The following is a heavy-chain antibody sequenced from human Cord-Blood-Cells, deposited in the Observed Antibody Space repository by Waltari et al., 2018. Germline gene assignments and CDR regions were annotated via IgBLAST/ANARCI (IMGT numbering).Heavy chain of an antibody. Sequence: QVQLVQSGAEVKKPGASVKVPCKVSGYTLTELSMHWVRQAPGKGLEWMGGFDPGDGETIYAQKFQGRVTMTEDTSTDTAYMELSRLRSEDTAVYYCATGRGATDAFDIWGQGTMVTVSS. J-gene: IGHJ3*02. V-gene: IGHV1-24*01. CDR2: FDPGDGET. CDR3: ATGRGATDAFDI. D-gene: IGHD1-26*01. CDR1: GYTLTELS.